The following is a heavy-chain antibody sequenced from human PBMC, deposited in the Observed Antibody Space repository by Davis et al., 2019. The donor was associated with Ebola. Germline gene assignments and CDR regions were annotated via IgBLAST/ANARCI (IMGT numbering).Heavy chain of an antibody. CDR3: ARDPWGSEKDY. V-gene: IGHV1-18*01. CDR1: GYTFKNYG. J-gene: IGHJ4*02. D-gene: IGHD7-27*01. Sequence: ASVKVSCKASGYTFKNYGITWVRQAPGQGLEWMGWITASNGNTHYAQKLQDRITMTIDTSTSTAYMELRSLRYDDTAVYNCARDPWGSEKDYWGQGTLITVSS. CDR2: ITASNGNT.